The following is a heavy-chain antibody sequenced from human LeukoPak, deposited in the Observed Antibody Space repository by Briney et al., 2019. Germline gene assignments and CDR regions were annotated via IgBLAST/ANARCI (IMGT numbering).Heavy chain of an antibody. CDR1: GYTLTSYG. V-gene: IGHV1-18*01. D-gene: IGHD4-11*01. Sequence: ASVKDSCKASGYTLTSYGISWVRQAPGQGLEWMGWISAYNGNTNYAQKLQGRVTMTTDTSTSTAYMELRSLRSDDTAVYYCARTAVTTDHFDYWGQGTLVTVSS. J-gene: IGHJ4*02. CDR2: ISAYNGNT. CDR3: ARTAVTTDHFDY.